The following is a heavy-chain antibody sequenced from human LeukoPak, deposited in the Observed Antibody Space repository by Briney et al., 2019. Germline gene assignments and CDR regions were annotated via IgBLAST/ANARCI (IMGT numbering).Heavy chain of an antibody. Sequence: PSETLSLTCAVYGVSFSGYYWSWIRQPPGKGLEWIGEINHSGSTNYNPSLKSRVTISVDTSKNQFSLKLSSVTAADTAVYYCARGGRIVVVVAARRYNWFDPWGQGTLVTVSS. D-gene: IGHD2-15*01. V-gene: IGHV4-34*01. CDR2: INHSGST. J-gene: IGHJ5*02. CDR3: ARGGRIVVVVAARRYNWFDP. CDR1: GVSFSGYY.